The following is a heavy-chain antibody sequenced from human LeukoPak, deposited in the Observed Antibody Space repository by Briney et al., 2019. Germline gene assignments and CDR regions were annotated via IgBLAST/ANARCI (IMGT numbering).Heavy chain of an antibody. CDR2: ISAYNGNT. D-gene: IGHD2-21*01. CDR3: ARDRQCGY. J-gene: IGHJ4*02. Sequence: ASGKVSCKASGYTFTSYGISWVRQAPGQGLEWMGWISAYNGNTNYAPKFQGSVTMTTDTPTSTAYMELRSLRSDDTAVYYCARDRQCGYWGQGTLVTVSS. CDR1: GYTFTSYG. V-gene: IGHV1-18*01.